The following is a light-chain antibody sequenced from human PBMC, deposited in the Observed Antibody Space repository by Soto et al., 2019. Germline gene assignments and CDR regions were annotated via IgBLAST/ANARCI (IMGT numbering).Light chain of an antibody. Sequence: EIVMTQSPATLSVSPGEGATLSCTASESINNNLAWYQQKPGQAPRLLIYAATTRATGFPARFSGSGSGTEFNLTISSLQSEDIAVYYCEKHHKWPLTFGGGTKLDIK. CDR3: EKHHKWPLT. CDR1: ESINNN. J-gene: IGKJ4*01. V-gene: IGKV3-15*01. CDR2: AAT.